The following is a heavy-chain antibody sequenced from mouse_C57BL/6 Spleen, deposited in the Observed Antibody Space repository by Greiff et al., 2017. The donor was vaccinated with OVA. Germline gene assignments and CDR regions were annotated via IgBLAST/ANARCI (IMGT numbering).Heavy chain of an antibody. V-gene: IGHV5-6*01. CDR2: ISSGGSYT. Sequence: EVKLVESGGDLVKPGGSLKLSCAASGFTFSSSGMSWVRQTPDKRLEWVATISSGGSYTYYPDSVKGRFTISRDNAKNTLYLQMSSLKSEDTAMYYCARHSYSNYLDYWGQGTTLTVSS. CDR1: GFTFSSSG. CDR3: ARHSYSNYLDY. D-gene: IGHD2-5*01. J-gene: IGHJ2*01.